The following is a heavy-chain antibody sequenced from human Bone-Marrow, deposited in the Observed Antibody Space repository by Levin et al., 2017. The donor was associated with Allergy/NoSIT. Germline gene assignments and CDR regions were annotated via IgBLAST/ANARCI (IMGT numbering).Heavy chain of an antibody. CDR3: AKDCIPGDGDYTIDY. D-gene: IGHD4-17*01. CDR2: ITGRGTST. V-gene: IGHV3-23*01. Sequence: PGGSLRLSCAASGFTFSSYAMIWVRQAPGKGLEWVSGITGRGTSTSYADSVKGRFTISRDNSKNTLYLQMNSLRAEDTAVYFCAKDCIPGDGDYTIDYWGQGTLVTVSS. J-gene: IGHJ4*02. CDR1: GFTFSSYA.